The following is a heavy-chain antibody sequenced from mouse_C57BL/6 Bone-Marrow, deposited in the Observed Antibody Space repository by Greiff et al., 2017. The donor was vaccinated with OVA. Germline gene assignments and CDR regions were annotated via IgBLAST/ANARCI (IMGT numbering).Heavy chain of an antibody. CDR1: GFTFSDYY. CDR2: INYDGSIT. V-gene: IGHV5-16*01. CDR3: ARGGWDWYFDV. J-gene: IGHJ1*03. D-gene: IGHD3-3*01. Sequence: EVKLVESEGGLVQPGSSMKLSCTASGFTFSDYYMAWFRQVPEKGLEWVANINYDGSITYYLDSLKSRFIISRDNAKNILYLQMSSLKSEDTATYYCARGGWDWYFDVWGTGTTVTVSS.